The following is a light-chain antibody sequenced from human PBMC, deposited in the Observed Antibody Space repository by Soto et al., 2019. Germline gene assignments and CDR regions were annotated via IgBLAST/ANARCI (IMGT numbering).Light chain of an antibody. CDR2: DAS. J-gene: IGKJ2*01. V-gene: IGKV3-11*01. CDR1: QSVSSY. Sequence: EIVLTQSPATLSLSPGERATLSCRASQSVSSYLAWYQQKPGQAPRLLIYDASNRATGIPARFSGSGSGTDFTLTISSLEPEDFAVYYCQRRSNWPPYTFGQGPKLEIK. CDR3: QRRSNWPPYT.